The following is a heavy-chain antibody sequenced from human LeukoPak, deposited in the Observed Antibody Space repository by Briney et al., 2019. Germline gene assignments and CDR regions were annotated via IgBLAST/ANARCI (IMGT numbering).Heavy chain of an antibody. CDR2: ISSSSSTI. CDR3: ARGYLDAFDI. CDR1: GFTFSSYA. D-gene: IGHD1-1*01. Sequence: GGPLRLSCAASGFTFSSYAMSWVRQAPGKGLEWVSYISSSSSTIYYADSVKGRFTISRDNSKNTLYLQMNSLRAEDTAVYYCARGYLDAFDIWGQGTMVTVSS. J-gene: IGHJ3*02. V-gene: IGHV3-48*01.